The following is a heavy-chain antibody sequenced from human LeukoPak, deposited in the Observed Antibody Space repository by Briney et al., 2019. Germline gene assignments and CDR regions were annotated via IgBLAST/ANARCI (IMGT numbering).Heavy chain of an antibody. J-gene: IGHJ4*02. CDR2: ISGTSSST. V-gene: IGHV3-23*01. CDR3: AKTHIATSGCFDY. CDR1: GFTFSTYA. Sequence: GGSLRLSCAASGFTFSTYAMSWVRQAPGQGLEWVSTISGTSSSTFYADSVKGRFTISRDNPKNTLYLQMNSLRAEDTAVYYCAKTHIATSGCFDYWGQGTLVTVSS. D-gene: IGHD6-19*01.